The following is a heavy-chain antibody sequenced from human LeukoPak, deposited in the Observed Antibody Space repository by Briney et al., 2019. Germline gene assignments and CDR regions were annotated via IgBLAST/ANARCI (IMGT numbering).Heavy chain of an antibody. J-gene: IGHJ4*02. CDR2: IKQDGSEK. D-gene: IGHD3-3*01. CDR3: ARTFWSGNGYYFEY. Sequence: GGSLRLSCAVSGFTFSRYWMSWVRQAPGKGLEWVGNIKQDGSEKHYVDSVKGRFTIARDNAKNSLYLQMNSVRAEDTAVYYCARTFWSGNGYYFEYWGQGSLVTVSS. V-gene: IGHV3-7*04. CDR1: GFTFSRYW.